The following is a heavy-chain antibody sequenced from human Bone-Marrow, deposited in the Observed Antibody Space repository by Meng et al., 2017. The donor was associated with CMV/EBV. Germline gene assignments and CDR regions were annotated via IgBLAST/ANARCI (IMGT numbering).Heavy chain of an antibody. D-gene: IGHD3-3*01. J-gene: IGHJ3*02. Sequence: GFSLSCYWMHWVRQAPGKGLVWVSRINSDGSSTSYADSVKGRFTISRDNAKNTLYLQMNSLRAEDTAVYYCARAIAFGVVIIDAFDIWGQGTMVTVSS. CDR1: GFSLSCYW. CDR3: ARAIAFGVVIIDAFDI. V-gene: IGHV3-74*01. CDR2: INSDGSST.